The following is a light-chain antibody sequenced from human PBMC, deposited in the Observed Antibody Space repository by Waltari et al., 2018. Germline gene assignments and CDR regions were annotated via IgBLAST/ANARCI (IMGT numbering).Light chain of an antibody. CDR1: ALPRQY. V-gene: IGLV3-25*03. CDR3: QSADGSGTYVV. J-gene: IGLJ2*01. CDR2: QDT. Sequence: SYELTQPPSVSVSPGQTARITCPGDALPRQYAYWYQQRPGQAPMFMIYQDTQRPSEIPERFSGSSSGTTVTLTISEVQAEDEADYYCQSADGSGTYVVFGGGTKLTVL.